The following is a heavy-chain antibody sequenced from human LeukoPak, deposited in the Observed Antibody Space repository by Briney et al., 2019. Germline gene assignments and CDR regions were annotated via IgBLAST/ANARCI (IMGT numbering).Heavy chain of an antibody. CDR3: ARDFGEMPNY. Sequence: ASVKVSCKASGYTFTRYYMHWVRQAPGQGLEWMGIIDPSGGSTSYAQNFQGGVTMTRDATTSTVYLELSSLRSEDTAVYYCARDFGEMPNYWGQGTLVTVSS. CDR1: GYTFTRYY. D-gene: IGHD5-24*01. J-gene: IGHJ4*02. CDR2: IDPSGGST. V-gene: IGHV1-46*01.